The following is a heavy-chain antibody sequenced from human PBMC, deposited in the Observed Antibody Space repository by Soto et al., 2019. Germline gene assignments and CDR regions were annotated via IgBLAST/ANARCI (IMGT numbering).Heavy chain of an antibody. J-gene: IGHJ4*02. V-gene: IGHV1-46*01. D-gene: IGHD3-16*01. CDR2: INPSGGGT. CDR1: GYTFTSNY. CDR3: ARDYTLAY. Sequence: QVQLVQSGAEVKKPGASVKVSCKASGYTFTSNYMHWVRQAPGQGLEWMGIINPSGGGTSYAQKFQARVTMTADTSTSTVYMELSSLRSEDTAVYYCARDYTLAYWGQGTLVTVSS.